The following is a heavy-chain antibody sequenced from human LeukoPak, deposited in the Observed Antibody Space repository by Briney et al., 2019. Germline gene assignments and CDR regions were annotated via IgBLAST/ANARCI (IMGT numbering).Heavy chain of an antibody. CDR2: ISSSSSYI. Sequence: GGSLRLSCAASGFTFSSYAMSWVRQAPGKGLEWVSSISSSSSYIYYADSVKGRFTISRDNAKNSLYLQVNSLRAEDTAVYYCARGVSIYCSSNSCPDFDYWGQGTLVAVSS. J-gene: IGHJ4*02. V-gene: IGHV3-21*01. CDR1: GFTFSSYA. CDR3: ARGVSIYCSSNSCPDFDY. D-gene: IGHD2-2*01.